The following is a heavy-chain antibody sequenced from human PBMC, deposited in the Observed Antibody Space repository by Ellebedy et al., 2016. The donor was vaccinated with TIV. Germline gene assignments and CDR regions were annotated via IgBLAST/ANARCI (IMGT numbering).Heavy chain of an antibody. V-gene: IGHV1-2*04. CDR1: GYTFTDYY. Sequence: AASVNVSCKASGYTFTDYYIHWVRQAPGQGLEWMGWLNPTIGYTTYAQTFQGWVTMTWDTSISTAYMELSRLRSDDTAVYYCARGMGITTVYYYFAMDVWGHGTTVTVSS. CDR3: ARGMGITTVYYYFAMDV. J-gene: IGHJ6*02. D-gene: IGHD3-22*01. CDR2: LNPTIGYT.